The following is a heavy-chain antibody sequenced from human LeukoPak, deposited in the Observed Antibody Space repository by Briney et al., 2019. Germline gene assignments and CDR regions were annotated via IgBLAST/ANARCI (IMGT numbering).Heavy chain of an antibody. Sequence: SETLSLTCAVSGGSISSGGYSWSWIRQPPGKGLEWIGYIYYSGSTNYNPSLKSRVTISVDTSKNQFSLKLSSVTAADTAVYYCARDRRFEMRGFDPWGQGTLVTVSS. CDR2: IYYSGST. CDR3: ARDRRFEMRGFDP. J-gene: IGHJ5*02. D-gene: IGHD3-16*01. V-gene: IGHV4-61*08. CDR1: GGSISSGGYS.